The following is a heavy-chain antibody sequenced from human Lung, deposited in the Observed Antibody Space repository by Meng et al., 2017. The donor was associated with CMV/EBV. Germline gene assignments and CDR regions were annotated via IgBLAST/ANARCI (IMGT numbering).Heavy chain of an antibody. CDR1: GGSSISGDYY. Sequence: VQLQESGPGLVKPSQTLSLTCTVSGGSSISGDYYWSWIRQPPGKGLEWIGYIYYSGSTYYNPSLKSRVTISVDTSKNQFSLKLSSVTAADTAVYYCARALDTAMVTFDYWGQGTLVTVSS. D-gene: IGHD5-18*01. V-gene: IGHV4-30-4*08. CDR2: IYYSGST. CDR3: ARALDTAMVTFDY. J-gene: IGHJ4*02.